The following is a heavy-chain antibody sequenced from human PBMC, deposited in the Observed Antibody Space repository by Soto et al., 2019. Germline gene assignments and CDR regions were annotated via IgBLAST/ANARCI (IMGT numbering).Heavy chain of an antibody. V-gene: IGHV3-23*01. CDR3: ASQYYYGSGSYYNPHYYYYYMDV. D-gene: IGHD3-10*01. CDR1: GFTFSSYA. Sequence: GGSLRLSCAASGFTFSSYAMSWVRQAPGKGLEWVSAISGSGGSTYYADSVKGRFTISRDNSKNTLYLQMNSLRAEVTAVYYCASQYYYGSGSYYNPHYYYYYMDVWGKGTTVTVSS. J-gene: IGHJ6*03. CDR2: ISGSGGST.